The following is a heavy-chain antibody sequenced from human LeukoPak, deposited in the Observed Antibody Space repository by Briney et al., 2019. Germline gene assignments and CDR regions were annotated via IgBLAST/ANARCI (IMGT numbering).Heavy chain of an antibody. CDR1: GFTFRSYA. J-gene: IGHJ4*02. CDR3: AKVSVYDFWSGYSRHLNY. V-gene: IGHV3-23*01. CDR2: ISGSGGST. Sequence: GGTLRLSCAASGFTFRSYAMSWVRQAPGKGLEWVSAISGSGGSTYYADSVKGRYTISRDNSKNTLYMQMNSLRAEDTAVYYCAKVSVYDFWSGYSRHLNYWGQGTLVTVSS. D-gene: IGHD3-3*01.